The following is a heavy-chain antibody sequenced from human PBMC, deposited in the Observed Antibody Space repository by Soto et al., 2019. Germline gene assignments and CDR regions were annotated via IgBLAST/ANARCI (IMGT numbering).Heavy chain of an antibody. J-gene: IGHJ4*02. CDR1: GGSISSVDYY. V-gene: IGHV4-30-4*01. CDR3: ARVALPSSGYYFPSIFDY. D-gene: IGHD3-22*01. CDR2: IYYSGIT. Sequence: TLSLPCTVSGGSISSVDYYCSGIRQPPGKGLEWIGYIYYSGITYYNPSLKSRVTISVDTSKNQFSLKLSSVTAADTAVYYCARVALPSSGYYFPSIFDYWGQGTLVTFSS.